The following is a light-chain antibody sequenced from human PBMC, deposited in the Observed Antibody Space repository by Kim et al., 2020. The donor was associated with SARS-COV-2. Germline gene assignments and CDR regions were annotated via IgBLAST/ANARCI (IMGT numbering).Light chain of an antibody. J-gene: IGKJ2*02. Sequence: DIQVTQSPSSLSASLGDTVTITCRTSLNIDNYFNWYQQQPGKAPKLLIFGASNLQTGVPSRFSGSGSGTEFSLSVSSLQPEDSATYYCQQSYSTPWTFGQGTKLEIK. CDR2: GAS. CDR3: QQSYSTPWT. V-gene: IGKV1-39*01. CDR1: LNIDNY.